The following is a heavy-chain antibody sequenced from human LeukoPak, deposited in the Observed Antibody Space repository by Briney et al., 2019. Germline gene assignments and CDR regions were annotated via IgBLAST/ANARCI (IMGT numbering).Heavy chain of an antibody. CDR2: FKTKYHQV. Sequence: GGSLRLACAASGFTFSDYAMNWVRQAPGKGLEWVSTFKTKYHQVYYAESVRGRFTISTDNSRNTVFLQMNSLRADDTALYYCARSVPDYTRFDYWGQGALVTVSS. D-gene: IGHD4-11*01. CDR1: GFTFSDYA. V-gene: IGHV3-23*05. CDR3: ARSVPDYTRFDY. J-gene: IGHJ4*02.